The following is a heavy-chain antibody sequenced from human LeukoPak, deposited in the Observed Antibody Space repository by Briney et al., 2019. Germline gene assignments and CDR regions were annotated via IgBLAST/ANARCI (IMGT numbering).Heavy chain of an antibody. J-gene: IGHJ5*01. CDR2: ISWNSDDI. CDR3: VQAHRGANTWNYFDS. D-gene: IGHD1-7*01. CDR1: GFVFDDHA. Sequence: GGSLRLSCEVSGFVFDDHAMHWVRQSPGKGLEWVSGISWNSDDIDYADSVKGRFTISRDNARNSLYLQMKSLRPEDTAFYYCVQAHRGANTWNYFDSWGQGTLVTVSS. V-gene: IGHV3-9*01.